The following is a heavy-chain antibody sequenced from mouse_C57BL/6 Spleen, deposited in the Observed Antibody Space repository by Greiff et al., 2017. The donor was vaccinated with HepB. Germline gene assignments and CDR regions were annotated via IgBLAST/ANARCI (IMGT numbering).Heavy chain of an antibody. Sequence: EVQLQESGGGLVKPGGSLKLSCAASGFTFSSYAMSWVRQTPEKRLEWVATISDGGSYTYYPDNVKGRFTISRDKAKNNLYLQMSHLKSEDTAMYYCARRAMDYWGQGTSVTVSS. V-gene: IGHV5-4*01. J-gene: IGHJ4*01. CDR1: GFTFSSYA. CDR2: ISDGGSYT. CDR3: ARRAMDY.